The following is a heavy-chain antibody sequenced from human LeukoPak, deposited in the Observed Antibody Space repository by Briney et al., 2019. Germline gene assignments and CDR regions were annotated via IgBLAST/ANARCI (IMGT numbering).Heavy chain of an antibody. CDR1: GYTFTSYD. Sequence: GASVKVSCKASGYTFTSYDINWVRQAPGQGLEWMGWMNPNSGNTGYAQKFQGRVTMTRNTSISTAYMELSSLRSEDTAVYYCARASSSGWYDSYYYYYMDVWGKGTTVTVSS. CDR2: MNPNSGNT. D-gene: IGHD6-19*01. CDR3: ARASSSGWYDSYYYYYMDV. J-gene: IGHJ6*03. V-gene: IGHV1-8*01.